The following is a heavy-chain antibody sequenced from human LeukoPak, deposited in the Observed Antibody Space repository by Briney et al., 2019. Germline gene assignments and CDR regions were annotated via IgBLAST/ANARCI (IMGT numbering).Heavy chain of an antibody. D-gene: IGHD3-9*01. CDR1: GYTFTTYA. CDR2: INGDNGNT. V-gene: IGHV1-3*01. J-gene: IGHJ5*02. Sequence: GASVKVSCKASGYTFTTYAMHWVRQAPGQRPEWMGWINGDNGNTKYPQKFQGRVSITRDASTYTGYLELRSLSSADTAVYFCARAPYDILTGYSLNWFDPWGQGTLVTVSS. CDR3: ARAPYDILTGYSLNWFDP.